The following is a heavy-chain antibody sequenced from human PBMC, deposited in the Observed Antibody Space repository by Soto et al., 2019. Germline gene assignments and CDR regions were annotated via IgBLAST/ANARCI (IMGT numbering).Heavy chain of an antibody. CDR2: ISRGGGTT. D-gene: IGHD6-6*01. Sequence: EAQLLESGGDWAQPGGSLRLSCAASGFTFSSHGMSWVRQAPGKGLEWIAGISRGGGTTYYADSVKGRFTISRDNSKNTLDLIMNSLKVEDTALYYCAKDGQYRTDGFDVWGQGTMVTVSS. CDR1: GFTFSSHG. J-gene: IGHJ3*01. CDR3: AKDGQYRTDGFDV. V-gene: IGHV3-23*01.